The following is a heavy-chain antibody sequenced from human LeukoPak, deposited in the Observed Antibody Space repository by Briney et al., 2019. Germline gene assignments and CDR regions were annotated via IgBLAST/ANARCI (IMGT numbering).Heavy chain of an antibody. CDR1: RYSFTSYS. V-gene: IGHV5-51*03. CDR2: IYPADSDT. CDR3: ARTHYSSSWYSYDY. J-gene: IGHJ4*02. D-gene: IGHD6-13*01. Sequence: GETLKISCKRSRYSFTSYSIGWVRKMPGKGLKWMGIIYPADSDTRNTPSFQGQVTISADKSISTAYLQWSRLKASDTATYYCARTHYSSSWYSYDYWGQRTLVTVST.